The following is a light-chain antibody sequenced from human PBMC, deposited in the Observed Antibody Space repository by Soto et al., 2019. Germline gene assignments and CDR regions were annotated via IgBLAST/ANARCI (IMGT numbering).Light chain of an antibody. J-gene: IGKJ5*01. CDR2: DAT. V-gene: IGKV3-20*01. Sequence: EIVLTQSPVIVSLSPGERATLSCRASQTVDNFLAWYQLKPGKAPRLLIYDATKRASGIPVRFTGSGSGTDFTLTISRLEPEDFAVYYCQQYGSSPTITFGQGTRLEIK. CDR1: QTVDNF. CDR3: QQYGSSPTIT.